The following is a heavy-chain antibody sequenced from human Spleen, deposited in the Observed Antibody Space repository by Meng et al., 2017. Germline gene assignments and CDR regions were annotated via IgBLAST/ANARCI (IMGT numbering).Heavy chain of an antibody. V-gene: IGHV1-2*06. CDR1: GYNFPDYY. CDR2: INPKSGDT. J-gene: IGHJ4*02. D-gene: IGHD6-25*01. Sequence: VEVVQSGAEVKEPGVSVKVSCKPSGYNFPDYYIHWVRRAPGQGLEWMGRINPKSGDTHYAQKFQARVTMTGDTSISTAYMELSGLRSDDTAMYYCARDEDISAAGKLFGDYWGQGTLVTVSS. CDR3: ARDEDISAAGKLFGDY.